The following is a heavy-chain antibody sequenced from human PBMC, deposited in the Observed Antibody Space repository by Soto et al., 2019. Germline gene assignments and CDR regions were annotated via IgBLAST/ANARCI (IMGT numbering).Heavy chain of an antibody. D-gene: IGHD6-6*01. CDR3: ARRTFGSSRSFDI. J-gene: IGHJ3*02. V-gene: IGHV3-23*01. Sequence: PCGSLRLSCAASGFAFSSHPMSWVRQAPEKGLEWVAGISDSGSLTDNADSVRGRFTISRDNSKDTLYLQMNSRRSEDTAVYYCARRTFGSSRSFDIWGQGTMVTVSS. CDR1: GFAFSSHP. CDR2: ISDSGSLT.